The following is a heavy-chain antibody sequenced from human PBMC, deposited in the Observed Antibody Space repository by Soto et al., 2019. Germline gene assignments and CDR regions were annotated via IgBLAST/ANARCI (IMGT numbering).Heavy chain of an antibody. D-gene: IGHD5-18*01. J-gene: IGHJ4*02. CDR3: ARLPRGSSFGYFDY. CDR1: GGSISSGDSF. Sequence: PSETLSLTCTVSGGSISSGDSFWSWIRQHPGKDLEWIGYMNNIGTNNYNPFLKSRVTVSVDTSKNQFSLSLRSVTAADTAVYYCARLPRGSSFGYFDYWGPGTLVTVSS. CDR2: MNNIGTN. V-gene: IGHV4-31*03.